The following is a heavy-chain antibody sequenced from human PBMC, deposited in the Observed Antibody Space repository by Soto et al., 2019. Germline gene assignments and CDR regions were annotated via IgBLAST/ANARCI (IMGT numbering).Heavy chain of an antibody. CDR3: AKDRQGLYSRSFLDY. Sequence: GGSLRLSCAASGFTFSTYAMSSVRQAPGKGLEWVSATSSSGGSPHYADSVKGRFTISRDNSKNTLYLQTNCLGSEDTAVYYCAKDRQGLYSRSFLDYWSQGALVTVSS. CDR1: GFTFSTYA. D-gene: IGHD6-6*01. V-gene: IGHV3-23*01. J-gene: IGHJ4*02. CDR2: TSSSGGSP.